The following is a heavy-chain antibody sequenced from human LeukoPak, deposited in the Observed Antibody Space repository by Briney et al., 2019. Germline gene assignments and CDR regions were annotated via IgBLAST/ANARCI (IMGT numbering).Heavy chain of an antibody. Sequence: PPGGSLRLSCAASGFIFRNYAVSWVRQAPGKGLEWVSAITGSGDTTYYADSVKRRFTISRDNSKNTLYVEMNTLRAEDTAVYYCAKWGDYDILTGYYVSDFWGQATLVTVCS. CDR3: AKWGDYDILTGYYVSDF. CDR2: ITGSGDTT. V-gene: IGHV3-23*01. D-gene: IGHD3-9*01. CDR1: GFIFRNYA. J-gene: IGHJ4*02.